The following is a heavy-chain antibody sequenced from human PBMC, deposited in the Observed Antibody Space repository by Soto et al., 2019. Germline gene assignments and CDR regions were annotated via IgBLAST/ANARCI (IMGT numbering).Heavy chain of an antibody. Sequence: QVQLVQSGAEVREPGASVKVSCKPSGATFSGNFFHWVRQAPGQGLEWMVWINPDNGDTNYAQKFQDRVTMTRDTSISTAYMDLSRLRSDDTAVYFCTSELSGANFQYWGQGTLVTVSS. V-gene: IGHV1-2*02. D-gene: IGHD3-10*01. CDR3: TSELSGANFQY. CDR2: INPDNGDT. CDR1: GATFSGNF. J-gene: IGHJ4*02.